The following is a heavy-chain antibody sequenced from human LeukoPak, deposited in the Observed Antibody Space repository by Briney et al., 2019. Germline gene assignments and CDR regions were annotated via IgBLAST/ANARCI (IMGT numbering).Heavy chain of an antibody. CDR2: VHYRGSP. D-gene: IGHD2-2*01. CDR3: ARYSTSWDY. CDR1: GGSISSYY. V-gene: IGHV4-59*01. Sequence: SETLSLTCTVSGGSISSYYWSWIRQPAGKGLEWIGHVHYRGSPDYNPSLTSRVTISVDTSKNQFSLRLTSVTAADTAVYHCARYSTSWDYWGQGTLVTVSS. J-gene: IGHJ4*02.